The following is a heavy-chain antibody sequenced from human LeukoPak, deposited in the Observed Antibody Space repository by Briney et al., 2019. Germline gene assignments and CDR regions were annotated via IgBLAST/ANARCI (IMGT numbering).Heavy chain of an antibody. D-gene: IGHD6-19*01. CDR2: IKQDGSEK. J-gene: IGHJ4*02. CDR3: ARDLAVAGTGSDY. V-gene: IGHV3-7*03. CDR1: GFTFSSYW. Sequence: PGGSLRLSCAASGFTFSSYWMSWVRQAPGKGLEWVANIKQDGSEKYYVYSVKGRFTISRDNAKNSLYLQMNSLRAEDTAVYYCARDLAVAGTGSDYWGQGTLVTVSS.